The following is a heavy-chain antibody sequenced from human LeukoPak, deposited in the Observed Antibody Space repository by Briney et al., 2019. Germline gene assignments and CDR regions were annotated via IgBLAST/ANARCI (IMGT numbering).Heavy chain of an antibody. CDR2: IKEDGSEK. CDR1: GFTFSSYW. D-gene: IGHD6-6*01. CDR3: AKGLVGSSIADFFDY. Sequence: GGSLRLSCAASGFTFSSYWMSWVRQAPGKGLEWVANIKEDGSEKNYMDSVKGRFTISRDNAKNSLYLQMNSLRGEDMALYYCAKGLVGSSIADFFDYWGQGILVTVSS. J-gene: IGHJ4*02. V-gene: IGHV3-7*03.